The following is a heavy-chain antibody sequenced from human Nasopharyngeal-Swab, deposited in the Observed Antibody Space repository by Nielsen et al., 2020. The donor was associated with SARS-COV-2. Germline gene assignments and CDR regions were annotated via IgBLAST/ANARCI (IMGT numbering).Heavy chain of an antibody. Sequence: GESLKISCAASGFTFSDYYMSWIRQAPGKGLEWVSYISSSGSTIYYADSVKGRFTISRDNAKNSLYLQMNSLRAEDTAVYYCAKGGDIVVVVAATIFDYWGQGTLVTVSS. J-gene: IGHJ4*02. V-gene: IGHV3-11*01. CDR2: ISSSGSTI. CDR1: GFTFSDYY. D-gene: IGHD2-15*01. CDR3: AKGGDIVVVVAATIFDY.